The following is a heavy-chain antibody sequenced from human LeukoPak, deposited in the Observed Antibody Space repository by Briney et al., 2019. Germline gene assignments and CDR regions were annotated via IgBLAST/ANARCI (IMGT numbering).Heavy chain of an antibody. CDR1: GFTFDDYA. CDR2: ISWNSGSI. J-gene: IGHJ3*01. D-gene: IGHD6-6*01. V-gene: IGHV3-9*01. CDR3: ARSSYSSSSSV. Sequence: PGGSLRLFCAASGFTFDDYAMHWVRQAPGKGLEWVSGISWNSGSIGYADSVKGRFTISRDNAKNSLYLQINSLRAEDTAVYYCARSSYSSSSSVWGQGTMVTVSS.